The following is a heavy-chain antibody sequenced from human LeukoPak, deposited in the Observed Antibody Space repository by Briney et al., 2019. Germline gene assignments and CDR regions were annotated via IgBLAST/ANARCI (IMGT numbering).Heavy chain of an antibody. J-gene: IGHJ3*02. V-gene: IGHV1-3*01. Sequence: GASVKVSCKASGYTFTSYAMHWVRQAPGQRLEWMGWINAGNGNTKYSHKFQGRVTITRDTSASTAYMELSSLRSEDTAVYYCARDGDYYGSDTYAFDSWGQGTMVTVSS. CDR1: GYTFTSYA. CDR2: INAGNGNT. D-gene: IGHD3-10*01. CDR3: ARDGDYYGSDTYAFDS.